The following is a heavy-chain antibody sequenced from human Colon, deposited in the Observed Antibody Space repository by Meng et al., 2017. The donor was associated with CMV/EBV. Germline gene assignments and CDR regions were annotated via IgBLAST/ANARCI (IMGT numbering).Heavy chain of an antibody. Sequence: QVQLVQSGAEVKKPGASVKVSCKPSGYTFTNFGISWVRQAPGQGLEWMAYISPYNGDTNCAQRFQGRVALTTDTSTSTVYMELGSLTSDDTAMYYCARELARGGYWGQGTLVTVSS. CDR1: GYTFTNFG. CDR2: ISPYNGDT. CDR3: ARELARGGY. V-gene: IGHV1-18*01. J-gene: IGHJ4*02.